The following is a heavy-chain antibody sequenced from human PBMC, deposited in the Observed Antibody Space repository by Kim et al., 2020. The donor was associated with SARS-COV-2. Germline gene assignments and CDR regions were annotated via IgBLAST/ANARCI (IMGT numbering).Heavy chain of an antibody. J-gene: IGHJ2*01. D-gene: IGHD3-9*01. CDR3: ARVPYLTGYYPHWYFDL. V-gene: IGHV3-11*06. Sequence: GKGRFTISRDNAKNSLYLHINSLRAEDTAVYYCARVPYLTGYYPHWYFDLWGHGTLVTVSS.